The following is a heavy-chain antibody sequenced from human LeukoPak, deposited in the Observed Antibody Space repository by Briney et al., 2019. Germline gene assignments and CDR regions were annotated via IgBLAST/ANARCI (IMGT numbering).Heavy chain of an antibody. CDR2: MNPNSGNT. J-gene: IGHJ5*02. V-gene: IGHV1-8*01. CDR1: GYTFTSYD. CDR3: ARAPFHYDFWSGYLSWFDP. D-gene: IGHD3-3*01. Sequence: GASVKVSCKASGYTFTSYDINWVRQATGQGLEWMGWMNPNSGNTGYAQRFQGRVTMTRDTSTSTVYMELSSLRSEDTAVYYCARAPFHYDFWSGYLSWFDPWGQGTLVTVSS.